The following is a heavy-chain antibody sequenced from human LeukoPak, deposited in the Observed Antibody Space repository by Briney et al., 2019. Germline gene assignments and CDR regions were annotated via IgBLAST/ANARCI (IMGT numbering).Heavy chain of an antibody. CDR2: IDPSDSYT. CDR3: ARHDRLTFDAFDI. D-gene: IGHD3-22*01. V-gene: IGHV5-10-1*01. CDR1: GYRFTRYW. J-gene: IGHJ3*02. Sequence: GESLRISCQGCGYRFTRYWFTWVRQMPGKGLEWMGRIDPSDSYTNYSPSFQGHVTISADKSISTAYLQWSGLKASDTAMYYCARHDRLTFDAFDIWGQGTMVTVSS.